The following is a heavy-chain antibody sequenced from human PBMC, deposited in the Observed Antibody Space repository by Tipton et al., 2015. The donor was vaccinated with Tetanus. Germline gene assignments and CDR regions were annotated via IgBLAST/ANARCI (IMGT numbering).Heavy chain of an antibody. CDR3: ARFIVATIGYGMDV. J-gene: IGHJ6*02. CDR1: GGSISSYY. Sequence: TLSLTCTVSGGSISSYYWSWIRQPPGKGLEWIGYIYYSGSTNYNPSLKSRVTISVDTSKNQFSLKLSSVTAADTAVYYCARFIVATIGYGMDVWGQGTTVTVSS. V-gene: IGHV4-59*01. D-gene: IGHD5-12*01. CDR2: IYYSGST.